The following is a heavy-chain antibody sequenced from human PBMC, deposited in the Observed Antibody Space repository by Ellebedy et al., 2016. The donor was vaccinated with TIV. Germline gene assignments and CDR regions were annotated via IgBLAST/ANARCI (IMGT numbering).Heavy chain of an antibody. CDR2: IRGKPNNYAT. V-gene: IGHV3-73*01. Sequence: GESLKISCAASGFTFSGSAMHWVRQAPGKGLEWIGRIRGKPNNYATAYAASLKGRFTISRDDSKNTAYLEMSSLKTGDTAVYYCARQRTDSSGGAFDIWGQGTMVTVAS. J-gene: IGHJ3*02. D-gene: IGHD3-22*01. CDR3: ARQRTDSSGGAFDI. CDR1: GFTFSGSA.